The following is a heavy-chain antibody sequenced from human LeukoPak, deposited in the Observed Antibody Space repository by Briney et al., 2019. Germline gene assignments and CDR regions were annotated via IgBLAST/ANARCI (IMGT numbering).Heavy chain of an antibody. J-gene: IGHJ4*02. D-gene: IGHD5-24*01. Sequence: GGSLRLSCAASGFNFDDYAMHWVRQAPGKGLEWVSAISGSGGSTYYADSVKGRFTISRDNSKNTLYLQMNSLRAEDTAVYYCAKDEGLGYIGYWGQGTLVTVSS. V-gene: IGHV3-23*01. CDR3: AKDEGLGYIGY. CDR2: ISGSGGST. CDR1: GFNFDDYA.